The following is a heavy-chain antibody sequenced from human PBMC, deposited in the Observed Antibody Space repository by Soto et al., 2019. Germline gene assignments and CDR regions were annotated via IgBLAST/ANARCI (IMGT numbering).Heavy chain of an antibody. CDR2: IGTAGDT. CDR3: ARGGILWFVEPSFDY. CDR1: GFTFSSYD. Sequence: EVQLVESGGGLVQPGGSLRLSCAASGFTFSSYDMHWVRQATGKGLEWVSAIGTAGDTYYPGSGKGRFTISRENAKNSLYLQMNSLRAGDTAVYYCARGGILWFVEPSFDYWGQGTLVAVSS. D-gene: IGHD3-10*01. J-gene: IGHJ4*02. V-gene: IGHV3-13*01.